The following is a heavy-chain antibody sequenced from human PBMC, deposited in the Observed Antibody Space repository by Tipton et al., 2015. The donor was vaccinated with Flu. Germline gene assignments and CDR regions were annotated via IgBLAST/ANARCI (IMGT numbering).Heavy chain of an antibody. CDR1: GGSISSYY. CDR3: ARDFTDGAFDI. J-gene: IGHJ3*02. Sequence: TLSLTCTVSGGSISSYYWSWIRQPAGKGLEWIGRIYTSGSTNYNPSLKSRDTMSVDTPKNQFSLKLSSVTAADTAVYYCARDFTDGAFDIWGQGTMVTVSS. V-gene: IGHV4-4*07. CDR2: IYTSGST.